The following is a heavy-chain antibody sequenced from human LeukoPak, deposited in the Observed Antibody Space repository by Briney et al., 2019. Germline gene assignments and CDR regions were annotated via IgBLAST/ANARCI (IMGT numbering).Heavy chain of an antibody. D-gene: IGHD3-22*01. CDR3: ARGPGSSGYYRWFDP. J-gene: IGHJ5*02. CDR2: INHSGST. Sequence: SETLSLTCAVYGGSFDGYYWSWIRQPPGKGLEWIGEINHSGSTNYNPSLKSRVTISVDTSKNQFSLKLSSVTAADTAVYYCARGPGSSGYYRWFDPWGQGTLVTVSS. CDR1: GGSFDGYY. V-gene: IGHV4-34*01.